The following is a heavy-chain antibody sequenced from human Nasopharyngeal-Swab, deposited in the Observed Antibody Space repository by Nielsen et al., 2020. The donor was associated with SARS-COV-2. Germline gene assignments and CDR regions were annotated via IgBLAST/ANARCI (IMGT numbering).Heavy chain of an antibody. J-gene: IGHJ4*02. CDR1: GFTFSSYS. CDR3: ARGEVTTMGY. D-gene: IGHD4-17*01. V-gene: IGHV3-21*01. Sequence: GESLKISCAASGFTFSSYSMNWVRQAPGKGVEWVSSISSSSSYIYYADSGKGRFTISRDNAKNSLYLQIHSLRAEDTAVYYCARGEVTTMGYWGQGTLVTVSS. CDR2: ISSSSSYI.